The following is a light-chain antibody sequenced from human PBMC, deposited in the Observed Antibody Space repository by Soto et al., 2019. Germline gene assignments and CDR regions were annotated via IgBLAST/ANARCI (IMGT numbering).Light chain of an antibody. J-gene: IGKJ1*01. V-gene: IGKV3-20*01. CDR3: QQYGDSPWT. CDR2: GAS. CDR1: QSVSSSS. Sequence: EIVLTQSPGTLSLPPGERATLSCRASQSVSSSSLAWYQQKPGQAPRLLIYGASSRATGIPDRFSGSGSGTDFTLTISRLEPEDFALYYCQQYGDSPWTFGQGTKVDIK.